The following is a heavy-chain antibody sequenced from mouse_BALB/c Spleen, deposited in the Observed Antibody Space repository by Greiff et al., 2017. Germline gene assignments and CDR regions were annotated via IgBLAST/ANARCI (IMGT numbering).Heavy chain of an antibody. V-gene: IGHV3-2*02. CDR2: ISYSGST. D-gene: IGHD2-14*01. Sequence: EVQLVESGPGLVKPSQSLSLTCTVTGYSITSDYAWNWIRQFPVNKLEWMGYISYSGSTSYNPSLKSRISITRDTSKNQFFLQLNSVTTEDTATYYCAREGVRRAWFAYWGQGTLVTVSA. CDR1: GYSITSDYA. CDR3: AREGVRRAWFAY. J-gene: IGHJ3*01.